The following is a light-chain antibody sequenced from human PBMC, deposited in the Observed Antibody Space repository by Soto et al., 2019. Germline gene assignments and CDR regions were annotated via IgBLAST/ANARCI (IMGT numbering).Light chain of an antibody. CDR3: QQYHSYPFT. V-gene: IGKV1-5*03. Sequence: IQMTQSPSTLSAAVGDILSITCRASQSITNWLAWYQQKPGKAPKLLIYKASSLQSEVPSRFSGSASGPEFTLTISSLQPDDFATYYCQQYHSYPFTFGPGTKVDIK. CDR2: KAS. CDR1: QSITNW. J-gene: IGKJ3*01.